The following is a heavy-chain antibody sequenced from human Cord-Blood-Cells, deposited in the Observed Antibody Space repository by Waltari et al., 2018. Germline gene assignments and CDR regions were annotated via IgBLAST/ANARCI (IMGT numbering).Heavy chain of an antibody. J-gene: IGHJ4*02. Sequence: QVQLQQWGAGLLKPSETLSLTRAVYGGSFSGYYWGWIRQPPGKGLEWIGEINHSGSTNYNPSLKSRVTISVDTSKNQFSLKLSSVTAADTAVYYCARGRGNDSSGYYYVDYWGQGTLVTVSS. CDR1: GGSFSGYY. D-gene: IGHD3-22*01. V-gene: IGHV4-34*01. CDR3: ARGRGNDSSGYYYVDY. CDR2: INHSGST.